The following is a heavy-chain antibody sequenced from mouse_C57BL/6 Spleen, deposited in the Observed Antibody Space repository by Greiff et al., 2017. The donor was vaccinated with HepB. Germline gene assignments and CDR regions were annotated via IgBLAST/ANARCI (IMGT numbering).Heavy chain of an antibody. J-gene: IGHJ1*03. V-gene: IGHV1-26*01. CDR3: ARAITTVPPYWYFDV. D-gene: IGHD1-1*01. Sequence: EVQLQQSGPELVKPGASVKISCKASGYTFTDYYMNWVKQSHGKSLEWIGDINPNNGGTSYNQKFKGKATLTVDKSSSTAYMELRSLTSEDSAVYYCARAITTVPPYWYFDVWGTGTTVTVSS. CDR1: GYTFTDYY. CDR2: INPNNGGT.